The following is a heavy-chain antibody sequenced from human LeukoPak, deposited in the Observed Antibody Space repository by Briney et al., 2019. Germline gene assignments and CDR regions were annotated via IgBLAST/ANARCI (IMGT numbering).Heavy chain of an antibody. D-gene: IGHD3-10*01. J-gene: IGHJ6*02. Sequence: GGSLRLSCAASGFPFSEYSMNWVRQAPGKGLEWGSTISNTGSDTYYADFVKGRSTISRDNYENTLYLQMNYLRAEDTAIYYCAKVPYSDYGSGRPPFMDVWGQGTTVAVSS. CDR3: AKVPYSDYGSGRPPFMDV. V-gene: IGHV3-23*01. CDR1: GFPFSEYS. CDR2: ISNTGSDT.